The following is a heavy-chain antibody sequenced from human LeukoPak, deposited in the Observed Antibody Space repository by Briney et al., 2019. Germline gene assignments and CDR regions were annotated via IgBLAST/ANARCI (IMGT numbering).Heavy chain of an antibody. CDR3: ARRYSSSSGYYCYYYMDV. Sequence: PGGSLRLSCAASGFTFSSYWMHWVRQAPGKGLVWVSRINSDGSSTSYADSVKGRFTISRDNAKNTLYLQMNSLRAEDTAVYYCARRYSSSSGYYCYYYMDVWGKGTTVTVSS. CDR1: GFTFSSYW. CDR2: INSDGSST. V-gene: IGHV3-74*01. J-gene: IGHJ6*03. D-gene: IGHD6-6*01.